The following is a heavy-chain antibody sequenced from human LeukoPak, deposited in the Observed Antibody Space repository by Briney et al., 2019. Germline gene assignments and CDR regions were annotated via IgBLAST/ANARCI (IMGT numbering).Heavy chain of an antibody. J-gene: IGHJ4*02. CDR1: GYTFTDYY. Sequence: ASVKVSCKASGYTFTDYYMHWVRQAPGQGLEWMGWINPYSGDTIYAQKFQGRVTMTRDTSISTAYMELSRLRSDDTAVYYCARDFGGTYAPMDYWGQGTLVTVSS. CDR2: INPYSGDT. V-gene: IGHV1-2*02. CDR3: ARDFGGTYAPMDY. D-gene: IGHD1-26*01.